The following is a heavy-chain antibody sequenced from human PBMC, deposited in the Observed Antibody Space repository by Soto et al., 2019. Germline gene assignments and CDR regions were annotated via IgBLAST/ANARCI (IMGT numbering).Heavy chain of an antibody. V-gene: IGHV4-39*01. CDR2: IYYSGST. D-gene: IGHD1-26*01. CDR3: AGLRLQWELPDY. Sequence: QLQLQESGPGLVKPSETLSLTCTVSGGSISSSSYYWGWIRQPPGKGLEWIGSIYYSGSTYYNPSLKSRVTISVDTSKNQFALKMSCVTAADTAVYYCAGLRLQWELPDYWGQGTLVTVSS. CDR1: GGSISSSSYY. J-gene: IGHJ4*02.